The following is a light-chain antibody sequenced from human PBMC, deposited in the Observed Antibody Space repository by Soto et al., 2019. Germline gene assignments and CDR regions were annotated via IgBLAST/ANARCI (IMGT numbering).Light chain of an antibody. CDR3: QQYDSSSPT. J-gene: IGKJ2*01. V-gene: IGKV1-5*01. CDR2: DAY. CDR1: QNISVW. Sequence: DIQMTQSPSTMSASVGDGVTITCRASQNISVWLAWYQQRPGKAPKFLIYDAYSLKTGVPSRFSGSGSGTEFTLTIRSLQPDDFATYYCQQYDSSSPTFGQGTKLEIK.